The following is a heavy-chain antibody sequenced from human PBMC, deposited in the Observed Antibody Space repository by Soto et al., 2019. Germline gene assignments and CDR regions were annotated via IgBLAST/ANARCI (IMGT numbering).Heavy chain of an antibody. Sequence: ASVKVSCKASGYTFTGYYIHWVRQAPGQGLEWMGWINPNSGGTNYAQKFQGWVTMTRDTSISTAYMELSRLRSDDTAVYYCARDLEGSGLAVGGLDPWGQGTLVTVSS. D-gene: IGHD3-3*01. V-gene: IGHV1-2*04. CDR1: GYTFTGYY. J-gene: IGHJ5*02. CDR2: INPNSGGT. CDR3: ARDLEGSGLAVGGLDP.